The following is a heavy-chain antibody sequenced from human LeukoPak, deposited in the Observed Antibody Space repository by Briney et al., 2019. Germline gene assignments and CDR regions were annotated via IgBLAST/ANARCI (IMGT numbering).Heavy chain of an antibody. Sequence: ASVKVSCKASGGTFSSYAISWVRQAPGQGLEWMGWISAYNGNTNYAQKLQGRVTMTTDTSTSTAYMELRSLRSDDTAVYYCARDQAPQRYGSGTCNDYWGQGTLVTASS. CDR1: GGTFSSYA. CDR3: ARDQAPQRYGSGTCNDY. V-gene: IGHV1-18*01. CDR2: ISAYNGNT. J-gene: IGHJ4*02. D-gene: IGHD3-10*01.